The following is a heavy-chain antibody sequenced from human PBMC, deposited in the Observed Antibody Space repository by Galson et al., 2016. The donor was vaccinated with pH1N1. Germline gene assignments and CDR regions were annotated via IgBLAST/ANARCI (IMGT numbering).Heavy chain of an antibody. CDR3: AHREMLRGAPVFGY. CDR1: EFSLTTREVG. D-gene: IGHD3-10*01. V-gene: IGHV2-5*02. CDR2: IYWDDAK. J-gene: IGHJ4*02. Sequence: PALVKPTQTVTLTCTFSEFSLTTREVGVGWFRQPPGKALEWLALIYWDDAKRYSPSLRTRLTITKDTSDDQVVLTMTSMDPVDTATYFCAHREMLRGAPVFGYWGQGTLVTVSS.